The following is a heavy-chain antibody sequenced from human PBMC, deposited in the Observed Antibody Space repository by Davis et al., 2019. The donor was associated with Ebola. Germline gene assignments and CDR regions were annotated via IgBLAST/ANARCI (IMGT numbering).Heavy chain of an antibody. J-gene: IGHJ4*02. D-gene: IGHD3-22*01. CDR1: GYSFTSYW. Sequence: GESLKISCKGSGYSFTSYWIGWVRQMPGKGLEWMGIIYPGDSDTRYSPSFQGQVTISADKSISTAYLQWSSLKASDTAMYYCAHLGYDSSGYYYFDYWGQGTLVTVSS. CDR2: IYPGDSDT. V-gene: IGHV5-51*01. CDR3: AHLGYDSSGYYYFDY.